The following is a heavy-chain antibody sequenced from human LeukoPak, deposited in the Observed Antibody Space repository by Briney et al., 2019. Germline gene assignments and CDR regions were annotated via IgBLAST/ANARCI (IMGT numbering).Heavy chain of an antibody. Sequence: GGSLRLSCPASGFTFSGSAMHWVRQASGKGLEWVGRIRSKANSYATAYAASVKGRFTISRDDSKNTAYLQMNSLKTEDTAVYYCTRHANPDCSGGSCYSGRTDYWGQGTLVTVSS. J-gene: IGHJ4*02. CDR1: GFTFSGSA. CDR2: IRSKANSYAT. CDR3: TRHANPDCSGGSCYSGRTDY. D-gene: IGHD2-15*01. V-gene: IGHV3-73*01.